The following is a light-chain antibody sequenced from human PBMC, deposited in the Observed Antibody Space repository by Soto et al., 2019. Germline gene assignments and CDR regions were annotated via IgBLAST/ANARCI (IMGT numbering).Light chain of an antibody. V-gene: IGKV1-5*03. CDR3: QQYNSYPVG. CDR2: KAS. J-gene: IGKJ1*01. Sequence: DLQMTQSPSTLSASVGDRVTITCRASQSISSWLAWYQQKPGKAPKLLIYKASSLESGVPSRFSGSGSGTEFTLTISSLQPDDFATYYCQQYNSYPVGFGQGTKVEIK. CDR1: QSISSW.